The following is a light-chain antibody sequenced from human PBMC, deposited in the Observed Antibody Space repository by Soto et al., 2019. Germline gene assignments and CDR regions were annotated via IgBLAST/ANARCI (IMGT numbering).Light chain of an antibody. CDR3: QHYNNWPPYT. Sequence: EIVMTQSPATLSVSPGERATLSCWASQRISINLAWYQQKPGQAPRLLIYGASTRATGIPARFSGSGSETEFTLTISSLQSEDSAVYYCQHYNNWPPYTFGQGTKLEIK. CDR2: GAS. J-gene: IGKJ2*01. CDR1: QRISIN. V-gene: IGKV3-15*01.